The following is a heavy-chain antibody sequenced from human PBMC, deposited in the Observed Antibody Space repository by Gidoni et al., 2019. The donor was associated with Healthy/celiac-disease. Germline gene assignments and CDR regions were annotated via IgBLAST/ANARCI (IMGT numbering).Heavy chain of an antibody. CDR2: IYYSGST. CDR3: AGYYYDFWSGYYGWFDP. V-gene: IGHV4-39*01. CDR1: GGSISSSSYY. J-gene: IGHJ5*02. Sequence: QLQLQESGPGLVKPSETLSLTCTVSGGSISSSSYYWGWIRPPPGKGLEWIGSIYYSGSTYFNPSLKSRVTISVDTSKNQFSLKLSSVTAADTAVYYCAGYYYDFWSGYYGWFDPWGQGTLVPVSS. D-gene: IGHD3-3*01.